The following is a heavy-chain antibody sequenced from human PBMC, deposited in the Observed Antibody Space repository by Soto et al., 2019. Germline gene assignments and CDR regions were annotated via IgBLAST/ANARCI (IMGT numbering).Heavy chain of an antibody. CDR3: ARRTYYYDSSGYYPFDY. J-gene: IGHJ4*02. D-gene: IGHD3-22*01. V-gene: IGHV1-69*13. CDR2: IIPIFGTA. CDR1: GGTFSSYA. Sequence: SVKVSCKASGGTFSSYAISWVRQAPGQGLEWMGGIIPIFGTANYAQKFQGRVTITADESTSTAYMELSSLRSEDTAVYYCARRTYYYDSSGYYPFDYWGQGTLVTVSS.